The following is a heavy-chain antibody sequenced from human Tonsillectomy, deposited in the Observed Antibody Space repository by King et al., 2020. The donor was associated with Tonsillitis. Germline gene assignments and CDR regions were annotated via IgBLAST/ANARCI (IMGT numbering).Heavy chain of an antibody. V-gene: IGHV3-13*01. CDR3: ARETDRRFCTSTSCWGYMDV. Sequence: VQLVESGGGLVQPGGSLRLSCAASGFTFSSFDMHWVRQPIGKGLEWVSAIGSSGETYYPASVKGRFTISRENANKAVYLQMNSLRAEDTAIYYCARETDRRFCTSTSCWGYMDVWGKGTTVTVSS. D-gene: IGHD2-2*01. CDR2: IGSSGET. CDR1: GFTFSSFD. J-gene: IGHJ6*03.